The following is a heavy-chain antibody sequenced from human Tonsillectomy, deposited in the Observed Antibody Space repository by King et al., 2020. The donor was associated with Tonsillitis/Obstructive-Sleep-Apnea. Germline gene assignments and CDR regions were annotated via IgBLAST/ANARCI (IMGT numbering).Heavy chain of an antibody. CDR3: ARDSMIVVARGWFDP. Sequence: QTQLVQSGAEVKKPGSSVKVSCKASGGTFSSYAISWVRQAPGQGLEWMGGIIPIFGTANYAQKFQGRVTITADESTSTAYMELSSLRSEATAVYFCARDSMIVVARGWFDPWGQGTLVTVAS. CDR2: IIPIFGTA. V-gene: IGHV1-69*01. CDR1: GGTFSSYA. J-gene: IGHJ5*02. D-gene: IGHD3-22*01.